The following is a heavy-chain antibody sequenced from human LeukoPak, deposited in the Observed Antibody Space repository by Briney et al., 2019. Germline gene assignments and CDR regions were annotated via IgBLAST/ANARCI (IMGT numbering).Heavy chain of an antibody. CDR2: INHSGST. D-gene: IGHD6-13*01. CDR1: GYSIISDYY. V-gene: IGHV4-38-2*01. J-gene: IGHJ4*02. Sequence: SGTLSLTCAVSGYSIISDYYWGWFRLPPGKGLEWVGSINHSGSTYHNLSLKSRVTISVDTSKNQFSLSVSSVTAADTAVYYCARNLGYSTLDYWGQGLLVTVSS. CDR3: ARNLGYSTLDY.